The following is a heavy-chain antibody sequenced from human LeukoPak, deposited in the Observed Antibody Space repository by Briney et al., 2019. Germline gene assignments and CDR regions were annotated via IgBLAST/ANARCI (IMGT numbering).Heavy chain of an antibody. J-gene: IGHJ4*02. CDR1: GYTFTSYY. CDR2: INPTGSST. D-gene: IGHD2-2*01. Sequence: ASVKVSCTASGYTFTSYYMNWVRQAPGQGLEWMGIINPTGSSTSYAQKFQGRVTMTRDTSTSTVYMELSSLRSEDTAVYYCARHLSLVVPAALSGYYRGYFDYWGQGTLVTVSS. CDR3: ARHLSLVVPAALSGYYRGYFDY. V-gene: IGHV1-46*01.